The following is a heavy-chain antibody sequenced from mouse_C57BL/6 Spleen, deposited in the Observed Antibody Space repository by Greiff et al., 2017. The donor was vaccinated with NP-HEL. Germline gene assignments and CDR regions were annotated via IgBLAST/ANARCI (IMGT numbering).Heavy chain of an antibody. CDR2: ISYDGSN. J-gene: IGHJ3*01. V-gene: IGHV3-6*01. CDR1: GYSITSGYY. D-gene: IGHD2-4*01. CDR3: ARYDYDVTWFAY. Sequence: EVHLVESGPGLVKPSQSLSLTCSVTGYSITSGYYWNWIRQFPGNKLEWMGYISYDGSNNYNPSLKNRISITRDTSKNQFFLKLNSVTTEDTATYYCARYDYDVTWFAYWGQGTLVTVSA.